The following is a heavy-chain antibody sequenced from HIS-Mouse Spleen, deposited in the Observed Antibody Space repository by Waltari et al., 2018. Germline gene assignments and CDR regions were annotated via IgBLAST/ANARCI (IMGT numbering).Heavy chain of an antibody. CDR1: GGSFSGYY. CDR3: ARWRYNNAFDI. J-gene: IGHJ3*02. V-gene: IGHV4-34*01. Sequence: QVQLQQWGAGLLKPSETLSLTCAVYGGSFSGYYWSWIRPPPGNGLERIGEINHSESTNYTPALKGRVTISGDTSKNQFSLKLSSVTAAEPAVYYCARWRYNNAFDIWGQGTMVTVSS. D-gene: IGHD1-20*01. CDR2: INHSEST.